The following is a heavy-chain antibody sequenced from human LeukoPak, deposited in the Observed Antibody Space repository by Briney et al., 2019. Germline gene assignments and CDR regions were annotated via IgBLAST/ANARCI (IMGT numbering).Heavy chain of an antibody. CDR1: GFTFSSYA. CDR2: ISGSGGST. J-gene: IGHJ4*02. V-gene: IGHV3-23*01. CDR3: ARYSYSHGYFDN. D-gene: IGHD5-18*01. Sequence: GGSLRLSCAASGFTFSSYAMSWVRQAPGKGLEWVSAISGSGGSTYYADSVKGRFTISRGNAKNSLYLQMTSLRAEDTAVYYCARYSYSHGYFDNWGQGTLVTVSS.